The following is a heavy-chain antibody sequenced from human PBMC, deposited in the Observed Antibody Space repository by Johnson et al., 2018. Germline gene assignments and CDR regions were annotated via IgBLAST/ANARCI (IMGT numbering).Heavy chain of an antibody. CDR2: INHSGST. CDR1: GGSFSGYY. D-gene: IGHD3-22*01. Sequence: QVQLQQWGAGLLKPSETXSLTCAVYGGSFSGYYWSWIRQPPGKGLEWIGEINHSGSTNYNPSLKSLVTISVDTSKNQFSLKLSPVTAADTAVYYCARYYYDSSGSDAFDIWGQGTMVTVSS. V-gene: IGHV4-34*01. J-gene: IGHJ3*02. CDR3: ARYYYDSSGSDAFDI.